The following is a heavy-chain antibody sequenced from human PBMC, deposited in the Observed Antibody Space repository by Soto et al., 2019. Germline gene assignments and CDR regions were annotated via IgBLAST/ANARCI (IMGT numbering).Heavy chain of an antibody. V-gene: IGHV3-21*01. Sequence: EVQLVESGGGLVKPGGSLRLSCAASGFTFSSYSMNWVRQAPGKGLEWVSSISSSSSYIYYADSVKGRFTISRDNAKNSLYLQMNSLRAEDTAVYYCARATVVPGGDAFDIWGQGTMVTVSS. J-gene: IGHJ3*02. CDR2: ISSSSSYI. D-gene: IGHD4-17*01. CDR1: GFTFSSYS. CDR3: ARATVVPGGDAFDI.